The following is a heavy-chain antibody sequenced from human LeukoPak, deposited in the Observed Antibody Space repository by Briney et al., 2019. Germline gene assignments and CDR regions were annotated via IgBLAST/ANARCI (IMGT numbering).Heavy chain of an antibody. CDR1: GFTFTSYG. Sequence: PGRPLRLSCAPSGFTFTSYGMHWGRQAPGKGLQRGAGISYDGSNKYYADSVKGRFTISRDNSKNTLYLQMNSLRAEDTALYYCAKDLRIVVVPAATYGMDVWGKGTTVTGSS. J-gene: IGHJ6*04. CDR2: ISYDGSNK. D-gene: IGHD2-2*01. CDR3: AKDLRIVVVPAATYGMDV. V-gene: IGHV3-30*18.